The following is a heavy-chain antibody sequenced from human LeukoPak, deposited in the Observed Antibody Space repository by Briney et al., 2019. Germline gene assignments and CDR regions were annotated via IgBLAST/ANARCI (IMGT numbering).Heavy chain of an antibody. D-gene: IGHD3-3*01. CDR3: ARDFVYYDFWSGAYY. CDR1: GFTFSTYW. V-gene: IGHV3-7*01. Sequence: AGGSLRLSCTASGFTFSTYWMSWVRQAPGKGLEWVAKIKHDGSEKYYVDSVKGRFTISRDNAKNSLNLQMNSLRAEDTAVYYCARDFVYYDFWSGAYYWGQGTLVTVSS. CDR2: IKHDGSEK. J-gene: IGHJ4*02.